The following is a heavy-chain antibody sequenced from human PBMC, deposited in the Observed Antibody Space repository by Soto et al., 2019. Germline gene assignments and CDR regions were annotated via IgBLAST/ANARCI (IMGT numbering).Heavy chain of an antibody. CDR2: INHSGST. Sequence: SETLSLTCAVYGGSFSGYYWSWIRQPPGKGLEWIGEINHSGSTNYNPSLKSRVTISVGTSKNQFSLKLSSVTAADTAVYYCARNYDFWSGYSYSYYGMDVWGQGTTVTVAS. J-gene: IGHJ6*02. CDR3: ARNYDFWSGYSYSYYGMDV. CDR1: GGSFSGYY. D-gene: IGHD3-3*01. V-gene: IGHV4-34*01.